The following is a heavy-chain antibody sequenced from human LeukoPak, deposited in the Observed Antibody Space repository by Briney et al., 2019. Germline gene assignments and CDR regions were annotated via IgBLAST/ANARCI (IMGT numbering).Heavy chain of an antibody. J-gene: IGHJ6*02. CDR2: IYYSGST. D-gene: IGHD6-6*01. CDR1: GGSISSGDYY. V-gene: IGHV4-30-4*01. Sequence: PSQTLSLTCTVSGGSISSGDYYWSWIRQPPGKGLEWIGYIYYSGSTYYNPSLKSRVTISVDTSKNQFSLKLSSVTAADTAVYYCAEALGPAYYYGMDVWGQGTTVTVSS. CDR3: AEALGPAYYYGMDV.